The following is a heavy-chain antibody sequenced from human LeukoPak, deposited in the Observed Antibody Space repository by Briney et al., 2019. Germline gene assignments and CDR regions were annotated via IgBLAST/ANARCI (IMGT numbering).Heavy chain of an antibody. J-gene: IGHJ4*02. CDR1: GFTFSSYA. D-gene: IGHD3-10*01. V-gene: IGHV3-30-3*01. CDR3: ARGGDYYGSGSFLDY. Sequence: GRSLRLSCAASGFTFSSYAMHWVRQAPGKGLEWVAVISFDGSNKYYADSVKGRFTISRDNSKNTLYVQMNSLRAEDTAVYYCARGGDYYGSGSFLDYRGQGTLVTVSS. CDR2: ISFDGSNK.